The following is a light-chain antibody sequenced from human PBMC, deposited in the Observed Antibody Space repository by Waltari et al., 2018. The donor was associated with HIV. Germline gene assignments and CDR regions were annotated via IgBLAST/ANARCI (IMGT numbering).Light chain of an antibody. CDR2: DAT. CDR1: TGPVTSGHH. Sequence: QAVVTQEPSLTVSPGGTVTLTCGSSTGPVTSGHHPYWFQQRPGQAPRTLIYDATNKFSWTPARSSGSLLGGKAALTLSGAQPDDEADYYCLLSYSGARPWVFGGGTKLTVL. J-gene: IGLJ3*02. CDR3: LLSYSGARPWV. V-gene: IGLV7-46*01.